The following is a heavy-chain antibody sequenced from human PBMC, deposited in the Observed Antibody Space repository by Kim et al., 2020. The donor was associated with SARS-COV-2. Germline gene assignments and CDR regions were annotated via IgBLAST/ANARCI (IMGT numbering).Heavy chain of an antibody. Sequence: GGSLRLSCAASGFTFSSYAMSWVRQAPGPGLELVSAISGSGGSTYYADSLKGRFTISRDHSKNTLFLLMNSLRAEDTAVYYCAKDLRYLDWLNDAFDIWGQGTMVTVSS. J-gene: IGHJ3*02. D-gene: IGHD3-9*01. CDR2: ISGSGGST. CDR1: GFTFSSYA. V-gene: IGHV3-23*01. CDR3: AKDLRYLDWLNDAFDI.